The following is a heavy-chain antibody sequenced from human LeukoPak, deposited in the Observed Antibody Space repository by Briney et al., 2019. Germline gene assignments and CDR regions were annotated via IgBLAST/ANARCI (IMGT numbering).Heavy chain of an antibody. CDR3: AKQVSDYFYYYIDV. CDR2: IYRSGNT. V-gene: IGHV4-39*01. CDR1: GGSISSSGYY. J-gene: IGHJ6*03. Sequence: SETLSLTCSVSGGSISSSGYYWNWIRQPPGKGLVWVGSIYRSGNTYYNSSLKSPVTISEDTSKNRFSLMLTSVTAADTAVYYCAKQVSDYFYYYIDVWGEGTTVIVSS.